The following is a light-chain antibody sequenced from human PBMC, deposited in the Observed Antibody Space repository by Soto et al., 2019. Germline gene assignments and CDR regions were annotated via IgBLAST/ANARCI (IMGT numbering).Light chain of an antibody. J-gene: IGKJ1*01. V-gene: IGKV3-15*01. CDR3: QQYNNWPQT. CDR2: GAS. CDR1: QSVSSN. Sequence: EIVMTQSPATLSVSPGERATLSCRASQSVSSNLAWSQQKPGRAPRLLIYGASTRATGIPARFSGSGSGTEFTLTISSLQSEDFAVYYCQQYNNWPQTFGQGTKVEIK.